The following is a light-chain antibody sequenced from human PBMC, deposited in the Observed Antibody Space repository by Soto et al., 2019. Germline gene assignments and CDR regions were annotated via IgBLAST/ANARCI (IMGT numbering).Light chain of an antibody. Sequence: DIQVTQSPPTLSASVGDRVTITCRASQTISTWMAWYQQKPGKAPKLLVYDASTLQSGVASRFSGSGSGTEFTLIISGLQPDDSATYYCQQYSGSSYTFGQGTRLEIK. CDR1: QTISTW. CDR2: DAS. V-gene: IGKV1-5*01. CDR3: QQYSGSSYT. J-gene: IGKJ5*01.